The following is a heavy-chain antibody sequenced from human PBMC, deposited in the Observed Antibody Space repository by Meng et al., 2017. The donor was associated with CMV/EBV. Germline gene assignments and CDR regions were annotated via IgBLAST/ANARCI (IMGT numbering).Heavy chain of an antibody. D-gene: IGHD2-21*01. Sequence: RLVESGGGFVQPGGSLRLSCTASGFSVSSNYMSWVRQAPGKGLEWISIIYGSGNTYYGDSVKGRFTISRDNFRNTLYLQMNSLRAEDTAVYYCAREIPQAWASWGQGTLVTVSS. CDR3: AREIPQAWAS. V-gene: IGHV3-66*01. CDR2: IYGSGNT. J-gene: IGHJ5*02. CDR1: GFSVSSNY.